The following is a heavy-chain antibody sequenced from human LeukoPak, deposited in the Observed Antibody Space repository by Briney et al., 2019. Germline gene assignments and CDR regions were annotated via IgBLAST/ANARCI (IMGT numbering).Heavy chain of an antibody. CDR3: ARNREPAATIDY. CDR1: GESFSGYY. D-gene: IGHD2-2*01. J-gene: IGHJ4*02. Sequence: SETLSLTCAVYGESFSGYYWNWIRQPPGKGLEWIGEINHSGSTNYSPSLQSRVTISVDTSKNQFSLRLSSVTAADTAVYFCARNREPAATIDYWGQGTLVTVSS. V-gene: IGHV4-34*01. CDR2: INHSGST.